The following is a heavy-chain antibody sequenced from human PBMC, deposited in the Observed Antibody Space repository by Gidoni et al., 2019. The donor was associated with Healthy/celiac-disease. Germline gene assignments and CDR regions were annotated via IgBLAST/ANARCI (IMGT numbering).Heavy chain of an antibody. Sequence: QVQLVQSGAEVKKPGASVKGSCKASGHTFTSYYMHWVRHAPGQGLGWMGIINPSGGSKSYAQKFQGRVTMTSDTSTSTVYMELSSLRAEDTAVYYCARPLAAAGMRPYYYYGMDVWGQGTTVTVSS. CDR3: ARPLAAAGMRPYYYYGMDV. CDR1: GHTFTSYY. D-gene: IGHD6-13*01. CDR2: INPSGGSK. V-gene: IGHV1-46*03. J-gene: IGHJ6*02.